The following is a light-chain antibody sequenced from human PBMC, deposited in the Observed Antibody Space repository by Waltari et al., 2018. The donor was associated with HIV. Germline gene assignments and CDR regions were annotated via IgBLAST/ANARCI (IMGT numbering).Light chain of an antibody. CDR1: SSDIGGYKY. J-gene: IGLJ3*02. CDR2: EVS. V-gene: IGLV2-14*01. Sequence: QSALTQPASVSGSPGQSITISCTGTSSDIGGYKYVSWYQQQPGKAPKLMISEVSNRPSGVSIRFSGSKSGNTASLTISGLQAEDEADYYCSSYTTSSTWVFGGGTKLTVL. CDR3: SSYTTSSTWV.